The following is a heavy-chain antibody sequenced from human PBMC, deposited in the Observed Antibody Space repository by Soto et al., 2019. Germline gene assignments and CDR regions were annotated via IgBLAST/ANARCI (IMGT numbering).Heavy chain of an antibody. CDR3: VRDYYDTSGYPNNFDM. CDR1: GFTLSRHT. CDR2: IGSRTSDI. V-gene: IGHV3-21*01. J-gene: IGHJ3*02. Sequence: EGSLRLSCAASGFTLSRHTMNWVRQAPGKGLEWVSFIGSRTSDIYYADSVKGRFTISRDNAKNSLYLDLTRLRAEDTAVYFCVRDYYDTSGYPNNFDMWGQATMVPVS. D-gene: IGHD3-22*01.